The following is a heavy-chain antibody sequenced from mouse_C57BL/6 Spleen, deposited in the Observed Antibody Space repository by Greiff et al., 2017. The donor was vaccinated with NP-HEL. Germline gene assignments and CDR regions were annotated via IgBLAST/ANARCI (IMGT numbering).Heavy chain of an antibody. V-gene: IGHV1-69*01. CDR2: IDPSDSYT. J-gene: IGHJ2*01. CDR3: ARYSAGFRSYLDY. Sequence: QVQLKQPGAELVMPGPSVKLSCKASGYTFTSYWMHWVQQRPGQGLEWIGEIDPSDSYTNYNQKFKGTSTLTVDNSSSTSYMQLSSLTSEDSAVYYCARYSAGFRSYLDYWGQGTTVTVSS. CDR1: GYTFTSYW.